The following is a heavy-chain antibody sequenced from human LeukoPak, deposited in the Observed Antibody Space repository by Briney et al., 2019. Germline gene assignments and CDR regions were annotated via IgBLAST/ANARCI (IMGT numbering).Heavy chain of an antibody. D-gene: IGHD3-10*01. J-gene: IGHJ4*02. V-gene: IGHV3-30*04. CDR2: VSHDGSTK. Sequence: GGSLRLSCAASGFAFSIYAIHWVRQAPGKGLEWVAVVSHDGSTKFYADSVKGRFTISRDNSRNTLYLQMNSLRAEDTAVYYCAKDSYYNQAFDYWGQGTLVTVSS. CDR1: GFAFSIYA. CDR3: AKDSYYNQAFDY.